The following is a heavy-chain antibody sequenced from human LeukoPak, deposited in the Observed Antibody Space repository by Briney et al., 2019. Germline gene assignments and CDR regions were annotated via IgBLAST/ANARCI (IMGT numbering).Heavy chain of an antibody. V-gene: IGHV3-30-3*01. J-gene: IGHJ3*02. CDR2: ISYDGSNK. D-gene: IGHD3-22*01. Sequence: PGGSLRLSCAASGFTFSSYAMHWVRQAPGKGLEWVAVISYDGSNKYYADSVKGRFTISRDNSKNTLYLQMNSLRAEDTAVYHCAKGGRITMIVVVLDAFDIWGQGTMVTVSS. CDR1: GFTFSSYA. CDR3: AKGGRITMIVVVLDAFDI.